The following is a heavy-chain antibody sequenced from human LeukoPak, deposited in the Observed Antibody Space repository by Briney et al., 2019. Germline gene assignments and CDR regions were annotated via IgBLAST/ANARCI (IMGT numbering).Heavy chain of an antibody. V-gene: IGHV3-21*01. Sequence: GGSLRLSCAASGFTFSSFDMNWVRQAPGKGLEWVSSISTSSRYIYYRDSVKGRFTISRDGAKNSLYLQMNSLRVEDTAVYYCARADCSGSTCYLRRSWFDPWGRGTLVTVSS. D-gene: IGHD2-2*01. J-gene: IGHJ5*02. CDR3: ARADCSGSTCYLRRSWFDP. CDR2: ISTSSRYI. CDR1: GFTFSSFD.